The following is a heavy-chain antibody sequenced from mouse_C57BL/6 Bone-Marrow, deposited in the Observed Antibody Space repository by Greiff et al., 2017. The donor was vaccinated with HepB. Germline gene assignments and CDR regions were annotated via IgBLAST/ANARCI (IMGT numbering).Heavy chain of an antibody. CDR2: ISSGGSYT. J-gene: IGHJ2*01. CDR1: GFTFSSYG. D-gene: IGHD2-5*01. CDR3: ARQHYSNYDY. V-gene: IGHV5-6*01. Sequence: EVKLVESGGDLVKPGGSLKLSCAASGFTFSSYGMSWVRQTPDKRLEWVATISSGGSYTYYPDSLKGRFTISRDKAKNTLYLQMSSLKSEDTAMYYCARQHYSNYDYWGQGTTLTVSS.